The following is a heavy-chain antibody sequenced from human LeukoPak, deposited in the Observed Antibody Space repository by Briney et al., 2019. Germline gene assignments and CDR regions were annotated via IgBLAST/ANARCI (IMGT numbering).Heavy chain of an antibody. CDR2: IYYSGST. Sequence: PSETLSLTCTVSGGSISSSSYYWGWIRQPPGKGLEWIGSIYYSGSTYYNPSLKSRVTISVDTSKNQFSLKLSSVTAADTAVYYCARPRDGYNYYFDYWGQGTLDTVSS. D-gene: IGHD5-24*01. CDR3: ARPRDGYNYYFDY. J-gene: IGHJ4*02. V-gene: IGHV4-39*01. CDR1: GGSISSSSYY.